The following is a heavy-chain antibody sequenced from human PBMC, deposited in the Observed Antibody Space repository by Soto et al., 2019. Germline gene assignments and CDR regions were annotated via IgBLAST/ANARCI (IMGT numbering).Heavy chain of an antibody. CDR3: ARDRVEYCSGGSCPYYYYYYYMDV. CDR2: IYYSGST. J-gene: IGHJ6*03. V-gene: IGHV4-31*03. Sequence: SETLSLTCTVSGGSISSGGYYWSWIRQHPGKGLEWIGYIYYSGSTYYNPSLKSRVTISVDTSKNQFSLKLSSVTAADTAVYYCARDRVEYCSGGSCPYYYYYYYMDVWGKGTTVTVSS. D-gene: IGHD2-15*01. CDR1: GGSISSGGYY.